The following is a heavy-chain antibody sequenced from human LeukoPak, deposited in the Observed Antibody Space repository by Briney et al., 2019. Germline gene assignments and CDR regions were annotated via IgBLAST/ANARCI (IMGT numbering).Heavy chain of an antibody. CDR1: GLTFSSYS. Sequence: PGGSLRLSCAASGLTFSSYSMNWVRQAPGKGLEWVSSISSSSSYIYYADSVKGRFTISRDNAKNSLYLQMNSLGAEDTAVYYCARDNDSSGYFPLDYWGQGTLVTVSS. CDR2: ISSSSSYI. V-gene: IGHV3-21*01. J-gene: IGHJ4*02. CDR3: ARDNDSSGYFPLDY. D-gene: IGHD3-22*01.